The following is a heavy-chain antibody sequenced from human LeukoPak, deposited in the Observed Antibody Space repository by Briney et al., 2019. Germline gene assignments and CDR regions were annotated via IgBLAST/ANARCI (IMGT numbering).Heavy chain of an antibody. CDR2: INMDGSTT. D-gene: IGHD2/OR15-2a*01. CDR1: GFTFSNYW. J-gene: IGHJ4*02. V-gene: IGHV3-74*01. Sequence: PGGSLRVSCTASGFTFSNYWMHWVRQAPGKGLVWVSRINMDGSTTTYADPVKGRFTISRDNAKNTLYLQMNSLRAEDTAVFYCAREYGQNTPHFDYWGQGTLVTVSS. CDR3: AREYGQNTPHFDY.